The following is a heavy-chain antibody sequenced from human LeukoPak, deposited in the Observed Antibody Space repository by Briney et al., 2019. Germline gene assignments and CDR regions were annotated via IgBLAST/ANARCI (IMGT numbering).Heavy chain of an antibody. D-gene: IGHD3-3*01. V-gene: IGHV4-59*01. CDR1: GGSISSYY. J-gene: IGHJ4*02. Sequence: PSETLSHTCTVSGGSISSYYWSWIRQPPGKGLEWIGYIYYSGSTNYNPSLKSRVTISVDTSKNQFSLKLSSVTAADTAVYYSARAYDFWSGSDYWGQGTLVTVSS. CDR3: ARAYDFWSGSDY. CDR2: IYYSGST.